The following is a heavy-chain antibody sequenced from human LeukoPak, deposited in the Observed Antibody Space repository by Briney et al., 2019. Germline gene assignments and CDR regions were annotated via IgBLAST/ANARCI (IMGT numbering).Heavy chain of an antibody. CDR3: ARLPTTPIFDY. D-gene: IGHD1-1*01. CDR1: GFTFSNYW. Sequence: GGSLRLSCAAPGFTFSNYWMSWVRQTPGKGLECVANIKPDGSDKYYVDSVKGRFTISRDNAKNSLYLQINSLRADDTAVYYCARLPTTPIFDYWGQGTLVTVSS. J-gene: IGHJ4*02. CDR2: IKPDGSDK. V-gene: IGHV3-7*01.